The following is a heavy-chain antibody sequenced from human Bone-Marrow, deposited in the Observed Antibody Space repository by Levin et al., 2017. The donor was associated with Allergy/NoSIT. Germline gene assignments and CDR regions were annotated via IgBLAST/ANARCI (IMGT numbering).Heavy chain of an antibody. CDR1: GGSFSGYY. J-gene: IGHJ6*03. Sequence: SETLSLTCAVYGGSFSGYYWSWIRQPPGKGLEWIGEINHSGSTNYNPSLKSRVTISVDTSKNQFSLKLSSVTAADTAVYYCARGRAVDGWYDYYYMDVWGKGTTVTVSS. D-gene: IGHD6-19*01. CDR2: INHSGST. V-gene: IGHV4-34*01. CDR3: ARGRAVDGWYDYYYMDV.